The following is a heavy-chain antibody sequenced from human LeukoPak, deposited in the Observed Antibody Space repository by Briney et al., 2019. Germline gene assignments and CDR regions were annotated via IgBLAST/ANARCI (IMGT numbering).Heavy chain of an antibody. CDR3: ARGSHSRGRYCSSTSCYAGVNWFDP. CDR1: GGSFSGYY. CDR2: INHSGST. J-gene: IGHJ5*02. V-gene: IGHV4-34*01. D-gene: IGHD2-2*01. Sequence: PSETLSLNCAVYGGSFSGYYWSWIRQPPGKGLEWIGEINHSGSTNYNPSLKSRVTISVDTSKNQFSLKLSSVTAADTAVYYCARGSHSRGRYCSSTSCYAGVNWFDPWGQGTLVTVSS.